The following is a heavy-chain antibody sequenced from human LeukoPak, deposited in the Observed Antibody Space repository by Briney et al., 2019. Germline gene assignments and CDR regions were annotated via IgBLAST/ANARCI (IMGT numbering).Heavy chain of an antibody. CDR3: ARDIGFGFDY. CDR2: ISYDGANE. D-gene: IGHD3-16*01. V-gene: IGHV3-30*14. CDR1: GLSFTSFA. J-gene: IGHJ4*02. Sequence: GGSLRLSCAASGLSFTSFAMHWVRQAPGKGLEWVAVISYDGANEYYADSVKGRFTISRDNSKNTLYLQMNSLRAEDTAVYYCARDIGFGFDYWGQGTLVTVSS.